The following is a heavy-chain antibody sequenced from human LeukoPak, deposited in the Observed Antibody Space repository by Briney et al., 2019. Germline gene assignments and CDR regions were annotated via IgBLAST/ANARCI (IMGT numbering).Heavy chain of an antibody. CDR2: ISNSGST. J-gene: IGHJ4*02. CDR1: GGYVNRGTFF. Sequence: SETLSLTCAVSGGYVNRGTFFWTWIRKPPGKGLEWIGYISNSGSTNYNPSLKSRVTISVDTSKNQFSLKLSSVTAADTAVYYCARGGCGGDCYSSFDYWGQGTLVTVSS. V-gene: IGHV4-61*01. D-gene: IGHD2-21*02. CDR3: ARGGCGGDCYSSFDY.